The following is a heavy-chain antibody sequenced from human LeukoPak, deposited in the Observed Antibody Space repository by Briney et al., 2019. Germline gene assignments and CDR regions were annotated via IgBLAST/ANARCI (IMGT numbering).Heavy chain of an antibody. D-gene: IGHD4-11*01. Sequence: PSETLSLTCTVSGGSISSGDYYWSWIRQPPGKGLEWIGYIYYSGSTYYNPSLKSRVTISVDTSKNQFSLKLSSVTAADTAVYYCARGLKDYSNYEYYYYYMDVWGKGTTVTVSS. CDR2: IYYSGST. V-gene: IGHV4-30-4*08. CDR3: ARGLKDYSNYEYYYYYMDV. J-gene: IGHJ6*03. CDR1: GGSISSGDYY.